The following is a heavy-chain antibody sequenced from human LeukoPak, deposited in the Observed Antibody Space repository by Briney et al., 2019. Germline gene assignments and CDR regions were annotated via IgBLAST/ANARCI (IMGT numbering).Heavy chain of an antibody. J-gene: IGHJ4*02. V-gene: IGHV3-30*04. Sequence: LRLSCAASGFTFSSYSMHWVRQAPGKGLEWVAVISYDGSNKYYADSVKGRFTISRDNSKNTLYLQMNSLRAEDTAVYYCARDRVENGPPDYWGQGTLVTVSS. CDR2: ISYDGSNK. CDR3: ARDRVENGPPDY. CDR1: GFTFSSYS. D-gene: IGHD3-10*01.